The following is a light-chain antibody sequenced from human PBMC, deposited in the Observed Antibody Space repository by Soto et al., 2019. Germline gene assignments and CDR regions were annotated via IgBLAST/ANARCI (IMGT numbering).Light chain of an antibody. CDR3: QQLHGYPIT. V-gene: IGKV1D-16*01. CDR2: APS. Sequence: DIQMTQSPSSLSASVGDRITITCRASQGINSWLVWYQQKPGKAPKLLIYAPSNFQSGVPSRFSGSGSGTHFTLTISSLQPEDFATYYCQQLHGYPITFGQGTRLEIK. J-gene: IGKJ5*01. CDR1: QGINSW.